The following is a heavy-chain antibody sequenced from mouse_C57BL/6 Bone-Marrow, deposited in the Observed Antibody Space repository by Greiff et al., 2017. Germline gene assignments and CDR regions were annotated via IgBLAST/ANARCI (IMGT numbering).Heavy chain of an antibody. D-gene: IGHD1-1*01. CDR1: GYTFTDHS. CDR2: IYPRDGST. J-gene: IGHJ2*01. V-gene: IGHV1-78*01. Sequence: QVQLQQSDAELVKPGASVKISCKVSGYTFTDHSIHWMKQRPEQGLEWIGYIYPRDGSTKYNEKFKGKATLTADKSSSTAYMQLNSLTSEDSAVDFCARGDYYGSSYSYWGQGTTLTVSS. CDR3: ARGDYYGSSYSY.